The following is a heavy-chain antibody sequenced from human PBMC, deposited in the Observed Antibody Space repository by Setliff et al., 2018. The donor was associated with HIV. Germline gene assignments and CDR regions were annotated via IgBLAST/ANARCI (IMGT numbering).Heavy chain of an antibody. CDR3: ARHTVFVRYFDH. V-gene: IGHV4-59*11. Sequence: SETLSLTCTVSAASIRSHYWSWIRQSPGKGLEWIGNFYYTGSTDYNPSFKSRVTISLDKSNNQISLNLSSATAADTAVYYCARHTVFVRYFDHWGQGMLVTVAS. CDR1: AASIRSHY. CDR2: FYYTGST. J-gene: IGHJ4*02. D-gene: IGHD2-2*02.